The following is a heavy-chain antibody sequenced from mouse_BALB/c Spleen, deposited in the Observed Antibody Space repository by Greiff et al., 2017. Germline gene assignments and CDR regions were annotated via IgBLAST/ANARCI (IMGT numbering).Heavy chain of an antibody. D-gene: IGHD2-3*01. CDR3: ARDLNGYYSYAMDY. V-gene: IGHV5-6-3*01. CDR1: GFTFSSYG. J-gene: IGHJ4*01. CDR2: INSNGGST. Sequence: EVKLQESGGGLVQPGGSLKLSCAASGFTFSSYGMSWVRQTPDKRLELVATINSNGGSTYYPDSVKGRFTISRDNAKNTLYLQMSSLKSEDTAMYYCARDLNGYYSYAMDYWGQGTSVTVSS.